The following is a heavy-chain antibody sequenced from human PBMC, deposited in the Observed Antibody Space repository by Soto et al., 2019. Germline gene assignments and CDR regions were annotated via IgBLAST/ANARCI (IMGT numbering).Heavy chain of an antibody. J-gene: IGHJ4*02. CDR2: ISSNGGST. CDR3: VKADVGVTSFDY. V-gene: IGHV3-64D*08. D-gene: IGHD2-21*02. CDR1: GFPFSRYA. Sequence: GGALRVSCAGSGFPFSRYAIHWVRPAPGKGLEYVSAISSNGGSTYYADSVKGRFTISRDNSKNTLYLQMSSLRAEDTAVYYCVKADVGVTSFDYWGQGTLVTVSS.